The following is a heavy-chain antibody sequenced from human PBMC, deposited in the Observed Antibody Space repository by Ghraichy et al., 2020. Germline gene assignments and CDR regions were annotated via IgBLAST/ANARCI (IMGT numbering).Heavy chain of an antibody. J-gene: IGHJ6*02. CDR1: GGSVSSGSYY. V-gene: IGHV4-61*01. Sequence: SETLSLTCTVSGGSVSSGSYYWSWIRQPPGKGLEWIGYIYYSGSTNYNTSLKSRVTISVDTSKNQFSLKLSSVTAADTAVYYCARMGGSYCGGDCYLSYYYYGMDVWGQGTTVTVSS. D-gene: IGHD2-21*02. CDR2: IYYSGST. CDR3: ARMGGSYCGGDCYLSYYYYGMDV.